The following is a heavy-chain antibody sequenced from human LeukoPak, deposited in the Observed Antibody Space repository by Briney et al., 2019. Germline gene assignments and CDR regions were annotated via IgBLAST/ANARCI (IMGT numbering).Heavy chain of an antibody. CDR2: INQDGTDK. Sequence: GGSLRLSCAASGFTFSSYSMNWIRQAPGKGLEWVANINQDGTDKYYVDSVKGRFTFSRDNAQNSLYLQMSSLRVEDTAVYYCVTYSTGLYKGLEFWGQGTQVTVSS. D-gene: IGHD2-8*02. V-gene: IGHV3-7*03. CDR1: GFTFSSYS. CDR3: VTYSTGLYKGLEF. J-gene: IGHJ4*02.